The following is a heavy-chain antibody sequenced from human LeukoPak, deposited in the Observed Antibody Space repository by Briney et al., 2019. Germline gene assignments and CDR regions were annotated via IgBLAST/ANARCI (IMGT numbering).Heavy chain of an antibody. Sequence: GGSLRLSCAASAFSFSKFALIWVRQAPGKGLEWVSAITANGGYTLYADAVKGRFTVSRDNSKNTLYLQINSLRPEDTAMYYCAKDPNGDYIGAFDFWGQGTMATVSS. CDR3: AKDPNGDYIGAFDF. V-gene: IGHV3-23*01. CDR1: AFSFSKFA. D-gene: IGHD4-17*01. CDR2: ITANGGYT. J-gene: IGHJ3*01.